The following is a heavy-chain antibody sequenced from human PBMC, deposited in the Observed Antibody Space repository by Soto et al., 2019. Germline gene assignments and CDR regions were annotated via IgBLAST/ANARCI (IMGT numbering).Heavy chain of an antibody. CDR2: IWYDGSNK. D-gene: IGHD3-3*01. CDR1: GFTFSSYG. J-gene: IGHJ6*02. Sequence: GGSLRLSCTASGFTFSSYGMHWVRQAPGKGLEWVAVIWYDGSNKYYADSVKGRFTISRDNSKNTLYLQMNSLRAEDTAVYYCAREEIRFLEWLYDYYYYGMDVWGQGTTVTVSS. CDR3: AREEIRFLEWLYDYYYYGMDV. V-gene: IGHV3-33*01.